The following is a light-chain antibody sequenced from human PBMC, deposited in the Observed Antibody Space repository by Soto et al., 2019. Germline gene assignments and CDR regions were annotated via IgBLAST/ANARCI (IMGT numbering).Light chain of an antibody. J-gene: IGLJ2*01. CDR3: SSYTSSSTVV. Sequence: QSALTQPASVSGSPGQSSTISCTGTSSDVGGYNYVSWYQQHPGKAPKLMIYEVSNRPSGVSNRFSGSKSGNTASLTISGLQAEDEAESYCSSYTSSSTVVFGGATPLTV. V-gene: IGLV2-14*01. CDR1: SSDVGGYNY. CDR2: EVS.